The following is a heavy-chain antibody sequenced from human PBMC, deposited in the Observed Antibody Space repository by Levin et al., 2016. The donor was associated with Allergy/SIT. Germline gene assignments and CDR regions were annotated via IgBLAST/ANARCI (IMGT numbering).Heavy chain of an antibody. CDR2: MNPNSGNT. Sequence: ASVKVSCKASGYTFTNYDINWVRQATGQGLEWMGWMNPNSGNTGYAQKFQGRVTMTRNTSISTAYMELSSLRSEDTAVYYCARRGGSGSHGSRSFDYWGQGNLVTVSS. CDR1: GYTFTNYD. D-gene: IGHD3-10*01. J-gene: IGHJ4*02. CDR3: ARRGGSGSHGSRSFDY. V-gene: IGHV1-8*01.